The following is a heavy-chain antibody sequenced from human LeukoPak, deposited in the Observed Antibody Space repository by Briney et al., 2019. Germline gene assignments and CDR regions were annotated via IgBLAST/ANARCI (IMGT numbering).Heavy chain of an antibody. D-gene: IGHD6-13*01. V-gene: IGHV4-39*02. CDR3: AREEAAAGLFDY. J-gene: IGHJ4*02. Sequence: SETLSLTCAVYGGSFSSYYWGWIRQPPGKGLEWIGSIYYSGSTYYNPSLTSRVTISVDTSKNQFSLKLSSVTAADTAVYYCAREEAAAGLFDYWGQGTLVTVSS. CDR2: IYYSGST. CDR1: GGSFSSYY.